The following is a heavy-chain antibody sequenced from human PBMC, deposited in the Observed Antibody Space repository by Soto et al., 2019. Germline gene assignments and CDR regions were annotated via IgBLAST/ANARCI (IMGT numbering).Heavy chain of an antibody. J-gene: IGHJ6*02. D-gene: IGHD5-12*01. Sequence: ASVKGSFKSSGSTFTSYGISWVRQAPGQGLEWMGWISAYNGNTNYAQKLQGRVTMTTDTSTSTAYMELRSLRSDDTAVYYCARDFGVATTQNYYYGMDVWGQGTTVTVSS. V-gene: IGHV1-18*01. CDR3: ARDFGVATTQNYYYGMDV. CDR2: ISAYNGNT. CDR1: GSTFTSYG.